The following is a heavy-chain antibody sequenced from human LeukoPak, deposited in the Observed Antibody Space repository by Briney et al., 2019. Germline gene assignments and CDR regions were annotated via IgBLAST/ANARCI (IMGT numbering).Heavy chain of an antibody. D-gene: IGHD2-2*01. CDR1: GGSINGGGYY. J-gene: IGHJ4*02. CDR3: AIGADAHKFAY. Sequence: PSQTLSLTCAVAGGSINGGGYYWNWVRQHPGKGLEWIGCIHPTGNLYYNPSLTGRSTITVYKSKSQFSLNLTSVTAADTAVYYCAIGADAHKFAYWSQGTLVTVSS. V-gene: IGHV4-31*11. CDR2: IHPTGNL.